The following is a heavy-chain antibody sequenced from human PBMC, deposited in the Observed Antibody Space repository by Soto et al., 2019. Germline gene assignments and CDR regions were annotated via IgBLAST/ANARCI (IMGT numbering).Heavy chain of an antibody. CDR3: ARLYGHGLDV. D-gene: IGHD3-10*01. CDR2: IYPHDSDT. CDR1: GYSFSTYW. V-gene: IGHV5-51*01. Sequence: PGESLKISCEGSGYSFSTYWIGWVRQMPGKGLEWMGGIYPHDSDTTYSPSSQGQVTISADKSISTAYLQWSSLKASDTAVYYCARLYGHGLDVWGQGTTVTVSS. J-gene: IGHJ6*02.